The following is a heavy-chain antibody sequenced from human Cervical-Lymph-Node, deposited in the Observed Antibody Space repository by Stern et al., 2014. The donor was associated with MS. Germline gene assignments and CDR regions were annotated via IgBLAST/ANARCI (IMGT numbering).Heavy chain of an antibody. D-gene: IGHD1-26*01. CDR3: ASLGVGAFHLGY. CDR1: GLTSSDQD. CDR2: IRDKARSYTT. V-gene: IGHV3-72*01. Sequence: EVQMAESGGGLVQPGWSLRLSCTASGLTSSDQDMDWVRKAHGKGLEWVGGIRDKARSYTTEYAASVKGSFTISRDDSNNLLYLQMNSLKIEDTAVYYCASLGVGAFHLGYWGQGTLVTVSS. J-gene: IGHJ4*02.